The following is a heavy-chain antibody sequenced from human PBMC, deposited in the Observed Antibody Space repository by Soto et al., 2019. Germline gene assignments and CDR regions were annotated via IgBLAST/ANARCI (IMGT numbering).Heavy chain of an antibody. Sequence: PGGSLRLSCAASGFTFSSYSVNWVRQTPGKGLEWVAFISYSGSNKYYADSVKGRFTISRDNPKNTLYLQMNSLRAEDTAVYYCARDTTVPHKAYGMDVWGQGTTVTVS. V-gene: IGHV3-30*03. CDR2: ISYSGSNK. CDR1: GFTFSSYS. J-gene: IGHJ6*02. D-gene: IGHD4-17*01. CDR3: ARDTTVPHKAYGMDV.